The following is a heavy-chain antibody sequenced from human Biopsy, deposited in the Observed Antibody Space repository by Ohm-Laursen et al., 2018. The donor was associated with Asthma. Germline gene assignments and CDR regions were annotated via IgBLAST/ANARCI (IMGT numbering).Heavy chain of an antibody. CDR1: GGTFNAYV. Sequence: SVKVSCNSLGGTFNAYVIGWVRQAPGQGLEWMGGVNSVLGTTTYPQKFQDRVTITADDSTSTVYMELSSLRSEDTAVYYCARKAGSCISRTCYSLDFWGQGTLVTVSS. CDR3: ARKAGSCISRTCYSLDF. D-gene: IGHD2-2*01. J-gene: IGHJ4*02. V-gene: IGHV1-69*13. CDR2: VNSVLGTT.